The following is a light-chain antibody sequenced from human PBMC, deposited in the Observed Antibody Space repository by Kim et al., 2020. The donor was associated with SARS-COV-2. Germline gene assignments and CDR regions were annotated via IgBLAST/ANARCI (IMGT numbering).Light chain of an antibody. J-gene: IGLJ2*01. V-gene: IGLV2-8*01. Sequence: GPSVNISCTGTSSDVGGSNYVSWYQQHPGKAPNLMIYEVNERPSGVPDRFSGSKSGNTASLTVSGLQSEDEADYYCSSYAGSNIVVFGGGTQLTVL. CDR1: SSDVGGSNY. CDR2: EVN. CDR3: SSYAGSNIVV.